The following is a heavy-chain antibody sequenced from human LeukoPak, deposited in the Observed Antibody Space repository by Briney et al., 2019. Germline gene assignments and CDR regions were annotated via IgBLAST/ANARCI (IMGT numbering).Heavy chain of an antibody. Sequence: TGGSLRLSCAASGFTFSSYSMNWVRQAPGKGLEWVSYISSSSSTIYYADSVKGRFTISRDNAKNSLYLQMNSLRAEDTAVYYCARGGGTMVRGDSDYWGQGTLVTVSS. CDR3: ARGGGTMVRGDSDY. V-gene: IGHV3-48*04. J-gene: IGHJ4*02. CDR2: ISSSSSTI. CDR1: GFTFSSYS. D-gene: IGHD3-10*01.